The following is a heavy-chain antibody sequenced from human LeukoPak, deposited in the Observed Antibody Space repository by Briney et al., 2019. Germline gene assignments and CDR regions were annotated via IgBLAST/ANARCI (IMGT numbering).Heavy chain of an antibody. CDR2: IDSDGSIT. J-gene: IGHJ5*02. V-gene: IGHV3-74*01. Sequence: GGSLRLPCAASGFTFSRYWMYWVRQAPGKGLLWVSHIDSDGSITNYADSVKGRFTVSRDNAKNTVYLQMDSLRAEDTAVYYCASYIVAKIEVNWFDPWGQGTLVTVSS. CDR1: GFTFSRYW. D-gene: IGHD5-12*01. CDR3: ASYIVAKIEVNWFDP.